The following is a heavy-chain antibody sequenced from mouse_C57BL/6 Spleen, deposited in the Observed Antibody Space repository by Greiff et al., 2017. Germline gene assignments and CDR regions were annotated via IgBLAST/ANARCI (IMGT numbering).Heavy chain of an antibody. CDR1: GYTFTSYW. D-gene: IGHD1-1*01. V-gene: IGHV1-64*01. J-gene: IGHJ2*01. Sequence: QVQLQQPGAELVKPGASVKLSCKASGYTFTSYWMHWVKQRPGQGLEWIGMIHPNSGSTNYNEKFKSKATLTVDKSSSTAYMQLSSLTSEDSAVYDCARDPDYYGNYLDYWGQGTTLTVSS. CDR2: IHPNSGST. CDR3: ARDPDYYGNYLDY.